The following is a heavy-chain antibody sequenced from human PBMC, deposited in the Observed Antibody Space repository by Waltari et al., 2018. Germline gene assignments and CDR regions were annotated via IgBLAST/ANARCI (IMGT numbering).Heavy chain of an antibody. Sequence: QVQLQQWGAGLLKPSETLSLTCAVYGGSFSGYYWSWIRQPPGKGLGWIGEINHSGSTNYNPTLKSRVTIAVDTSNNQFSLKRSSVTAADTAVYYCARGAGRSSWYRSGWFDPWGQGTLVTVSS. J-gene: IGHJ5*02. V-gene: IGHV4-34*01. CDR2: INHSGST. CDR1: GGSFSGYY. D-gene: IGHD6-13*01. CDR3: ARGAGRSSWYRSGWFDP.